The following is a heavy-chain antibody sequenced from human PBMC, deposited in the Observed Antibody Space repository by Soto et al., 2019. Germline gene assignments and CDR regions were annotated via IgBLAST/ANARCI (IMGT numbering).Heavy chain of an antibody. CDR2: ISGSGGST. D-gene: IGHD2-15*01. CDR3: AKQRCSGGSCSYYYGMDV. CDR1: GFTFSSYA. Sequence: GGSLRLSCAASGFTFSSYAMSWVRQAPGKGLEWVSAISGSGGSTYYADSVKGRFTISRDNSKNTLYLQMNSLRAEDTAVYYCAKQRCSGGSCSYYYGMDVWGQGTTVTVSS. V-gene: IGHV3-23*01. J-gene: IGHJ6*02.